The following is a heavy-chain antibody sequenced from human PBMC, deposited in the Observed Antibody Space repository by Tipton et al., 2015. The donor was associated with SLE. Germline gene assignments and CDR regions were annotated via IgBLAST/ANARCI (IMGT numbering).Heavy chain of an antibody. J-gene: IGHJ3*01. CDR2: IYPGDSDT. CDR1: GYSFSGYW. Sequence: VQLVQSGAEVKKSGESLKISCEGSGYSFSGYWIGWVRQMPGKGLEWVGIIYPGDSDTKYSPSFEGQVTISADTYSRTAYLQWRSLEAADTAVYYCARSDTISVVYPDAFDVWGQGTVVTVSS. CDR3: ARSDTISVVYPDAFDV. V-gene: IGHV5-51*03. D-gene: IGHD2-8*02.